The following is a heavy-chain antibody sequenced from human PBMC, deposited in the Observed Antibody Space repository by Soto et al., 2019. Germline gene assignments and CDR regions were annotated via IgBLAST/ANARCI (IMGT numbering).Heavy chain of an antibody. CDR3: ARVGGWFFPGY. CDR1: GYTFTSYA. Sequence: QVQLVQSGAEEKKPGASVKVSCKASGYTFTSYAMHWVRQAPGQRLEWMGWINAGNGNTNYSQKFQGRVTITRDTSASTAYMELSSLRSEDTAVYYCARVGGWFFPGYWGQGTLVTVSS. V-gene: IGHV1-3*05. D-gene: IGHD2-15*01. J-gene: IGHJ4*02. CDR2: INAGNGNT.